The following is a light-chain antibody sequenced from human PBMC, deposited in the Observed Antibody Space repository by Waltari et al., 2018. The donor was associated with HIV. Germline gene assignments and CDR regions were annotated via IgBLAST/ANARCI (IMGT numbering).Light chain of an antibody. Sequence: VLTQSPGTLSSSPGERATLSCRASHNITSRYLAWYQQRPGQAPRLLIYNTFDRAAGIPDIISGSGSAADFTLTNSRLEPEDSAVYHCQQYDGSPTFGLGTKLEIK. CDR1: HNITSRY. J-gene: IGKJ2*01. CDR3: QQYDGSPT. CDR2: NTF. V-gene: IGKV3-20*01.